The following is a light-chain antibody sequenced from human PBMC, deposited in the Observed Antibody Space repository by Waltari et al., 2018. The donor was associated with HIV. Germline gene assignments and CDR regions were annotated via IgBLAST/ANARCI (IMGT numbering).Light chain of an antibody. CDR3: SSYTSSSTFYVV. J-gene: IGLJ2*01. V-gene: IGLV2-14*01. CDR1: SRYVGGYHQ. Sequence: QSALTQPASVSGSPRQAIPISCTGTSRYVGGYHQVSWHQQHPGKAPKLVIYDVSTRPSGVSNRFSGSKSGNTASLTISGLQAEDEADYYCSSYTSSSTFYVVFGGGTKLTVL. CDR2: DVS.